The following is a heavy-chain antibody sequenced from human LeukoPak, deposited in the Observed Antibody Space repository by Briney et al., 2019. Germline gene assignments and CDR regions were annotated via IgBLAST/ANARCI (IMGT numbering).Heavy chain of an antibody. CDR2: IKEDATEK. CDR1: GFTFSSYG. CDR3: VRDTSGPDY. Sequence: GGSLRLSCAASGFTFSSYGMHWVRQAPGKGLEWVANIKEDATEKYYLDSAKGRFTISRDNAKNSLHLQMNSLRAEDTAVYYCVRDTSGPDYWGQGTLVTVSS. J-gene: IGHJ4*02. V-gene: IGHV3-7*01. D-gene: IGHD5-12*01.